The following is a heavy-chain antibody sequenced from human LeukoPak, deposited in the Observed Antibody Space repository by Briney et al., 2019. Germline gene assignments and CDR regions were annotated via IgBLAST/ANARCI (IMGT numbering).Heavy chain of an antibody. V-gene: IGHV1-2*06. CDR2: TNPNSGGT. CDR3: ARDGQWLEHYYYYYGMDV. J-gene: IGHJ6*02. Sequence: ASVKVSCKASGYTSTSYDINWVRQATGQGLEWMGRTNPNSGGTNYAQKFQGRVTMTRDTSISTAYMELSRLRSDDTAVYYCARDGQWLEHYYYYYGMDVWGQGTTVTVSS. D-gene: IGHD6-19*01. CDR1: GYTSTSYD.